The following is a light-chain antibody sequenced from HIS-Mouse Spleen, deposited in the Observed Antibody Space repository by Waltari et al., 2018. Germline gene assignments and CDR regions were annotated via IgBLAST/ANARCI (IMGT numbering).Light chain of an antibody. Sequence: QSVLTQPPSASGTPGQRVTISCSGSSSNIGSNYVYWYQQLPGTAPKLLFYRNKTRPSGVPGRVSGSKSGTSASLAISGLRSEDEADYYCAAWDDSLSGVVFGGGTKLTVL. V-gene: IGLV1-47*01. J-gene: IGLJ2*01. CDR2: RNK. CDR1: SSNIGSNY. CDR3: AAWDDSLSGVV.